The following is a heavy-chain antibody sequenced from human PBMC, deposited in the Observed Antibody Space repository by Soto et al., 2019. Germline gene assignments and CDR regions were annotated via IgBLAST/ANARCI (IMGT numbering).Heavy chain of an antibody. CDR2: IGTAGDT. J-gene: IGHJ4*02. CDR1: GFTFSSYD. CDR3: ARERRYSSGWYTFDY. V-gene: IGHV3-13*01. D-gene: IGHD6-19*01. Sequence: GGSLRLSCAASGFTFSSYDMHWVRQATGKGLEWVSAIGTAGDTYYPGSVKGRFTISRENAKNSLYLQMNSLRAGDTAVYYCARERRYSSGWYTFDYWGQGTLVTVSS.